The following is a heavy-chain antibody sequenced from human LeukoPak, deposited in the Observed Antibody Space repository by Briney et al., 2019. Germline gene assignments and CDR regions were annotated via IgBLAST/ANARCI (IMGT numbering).Heavy chain of an antibody. CDR3: AREHPSDY. CDR1: GGSISSYY. Sequence: PSETLSLTCTVSGGSISSYYWSWIRQPPGKGPEWIGYIYYSGSTNYNPSLKSRVTISVDTPKNQFSLKLSSVTAADTAVYYCAREHPSDYWGQGTLVTVSS. V-gene: IGHV4-59*01. CDR2: IYYSGST. J-gene: IGHJ4*02.